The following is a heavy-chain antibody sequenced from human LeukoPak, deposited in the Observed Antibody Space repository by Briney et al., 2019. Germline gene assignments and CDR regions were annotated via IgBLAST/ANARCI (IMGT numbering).Heavy chain of an antibody. J-gene: IGHJ4*02. D-gene: IGHD1-26*01. CDR1: GFTFSNYA. CDR3: AKGGSSGSYAY. V-gene: IGHV3-23*01. Sequence: GGSLRLSCAASGFTFSNYAMSWVRQAPGKGLEWVSAISGSGGSTYYADSVKGRFTISRDNSKNTLYLQMNSLRAEDTAVYYCAKGGSSGSYAYWGQGTLVTVSS. CDR2: ISGSGGST.